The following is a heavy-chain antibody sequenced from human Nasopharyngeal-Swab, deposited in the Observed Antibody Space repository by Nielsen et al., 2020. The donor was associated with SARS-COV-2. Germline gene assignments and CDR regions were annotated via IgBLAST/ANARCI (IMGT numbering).Heavy chain of an antibody. CDR1: GFTFDDYA. V-gene: IGHV3-9*01. D-gene: IGHD1-26*01. J-gene: IGHJ4*02. CDR3: AKASIVGATDFDD. CDR2: ISWNSGSI. Sequence: SLRLSCAASGFTFDDYAMHSVRPAPGKGLEWVSGISWNSGSIDYADSVKGRFTISRDNSKNTLYLQMNSLRAEDTAVYYCAKASIVGATDFDDWGQGTLVTVSS.